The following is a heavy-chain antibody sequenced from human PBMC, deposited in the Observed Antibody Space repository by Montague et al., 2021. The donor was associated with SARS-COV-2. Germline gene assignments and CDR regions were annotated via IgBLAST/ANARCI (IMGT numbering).Heavy chain of an antibody. J-gene: IGHJ5*02. V-gene: IGHV4-39*01. CDR1: GDSITSTSHY. D-gene: IGHD3-16*01. CDR3: ARPRDCCWGSYGIFDP. CDR2: VYYSGST. Sequence: SETLSLTCTVSGDSITSTSHYWVWIRQPPGKGLEWIGSVYYSGSTNYSPSFKSRFKVSIDTSKSQFFLRVNSVTAADTATYYCARPRDCCWGSYGIFDPWGQGTLVIVSS.